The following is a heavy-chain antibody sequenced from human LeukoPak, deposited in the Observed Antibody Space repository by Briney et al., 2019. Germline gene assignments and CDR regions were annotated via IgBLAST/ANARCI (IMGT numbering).Heavy chain of an antibody. CDR1: GGTFSSYA. CDR2: LIPIFGTA. Sequence: ASVKVSCKASGGTFSSYAISWVRQAPGQGLEWMGGLIPIFGTANYAQKFQGRVTITADESTSTAYMELSSLRSEDTAVYYCAAENYDSSGYAFDIWGQGTMVTVSS. D-gene: IGHD3-22*01. CDR3: AAENYDSSGYAFDI. J-gene: IGHJ3*02. V-gene: IGHV1-69*13.